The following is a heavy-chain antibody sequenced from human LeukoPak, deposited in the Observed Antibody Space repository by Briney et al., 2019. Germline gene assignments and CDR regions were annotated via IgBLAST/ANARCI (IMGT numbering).Heavy chain of an antibody. CDR3: TTDRSSIAARGWFDP. Sequence: PGGSLRLSCAASGFTFSNAWMSWVRQAPGKGLECVGRTKSKTDGGTTDYAAPVKGRFTISRDDSKNTLYLQMNSLKTEDTAMYYCTTDRSSIAARGWFDPWGQGTLVTVSS. V-gene: IGHV3-15*01. CDR1: GFTFSNAW. J-gene: IGHJ5*02. CDR2: TKSKTDGGTT. D-gene: IGHD6-6*01.